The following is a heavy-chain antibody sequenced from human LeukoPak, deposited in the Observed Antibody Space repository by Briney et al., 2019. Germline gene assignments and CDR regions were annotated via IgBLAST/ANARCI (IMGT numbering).Heavy chain of an antibody. CDR2: IYHSGST. Sequence: SETLSLTCTVSGYSISSGYYWGWIRQPPGKGLEWIGSIYHSGSTYFNPSLKSRITISVDTSKNQFSLKLNSVTAADTAVYSCARVGYSGALIGAFDIWGQGTMVTVSS. V-gene: IGHV4-38-2*02. D-gene: IGHD1-26*01. CDR3: ARVGYSGALIGAFDI. CDR1: GYSISSGYY. J-gene: IGHJ3*02.